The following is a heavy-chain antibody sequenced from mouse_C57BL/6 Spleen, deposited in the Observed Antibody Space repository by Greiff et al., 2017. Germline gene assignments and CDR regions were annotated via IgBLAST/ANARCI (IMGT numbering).Heavy chain of an antibody. D-gene: IGHD2-1*01. V-gene: IGHV5-9*04. CDR3: SRRGNYWFAY. Sequence: EVQLQQSGGGLVKPGGSLKLSCAASGFTFSSYTMSWVRQTPEKRLEWVATISGGGGNTYYPDSVKGRFTISRDNAKNTLYLQMSSLRSEDTALYYCSRRGNYWFAYWGQGTLVTVSA. CDR2: ISGGGGNT. CDR1: GFTFSSYT. J-gene: IGHJ3*01.